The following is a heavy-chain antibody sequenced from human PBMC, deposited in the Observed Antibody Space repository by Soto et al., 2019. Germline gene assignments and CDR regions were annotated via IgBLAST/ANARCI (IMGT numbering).Heavy chain of an antibody. D-gene: IGHD4-17*01. CDR2: MNPNSGNT. CDR1: GYTFSSYD. J-gene: IGHJ4*02. Sequence: QVQLVQSGAEVKRPGASVKVSSKATGYTFSSYDINWVRQATGEGLEWMGWMNPNSGNTGYAQKFQGRVTMTRNTSISTAYMELSSLRSEDTAVYYCARTLYGDNVDYWGQGTLVTVSS. V-gene: IGHV1-8*01. CDR3: ARTLYGDNVDY.